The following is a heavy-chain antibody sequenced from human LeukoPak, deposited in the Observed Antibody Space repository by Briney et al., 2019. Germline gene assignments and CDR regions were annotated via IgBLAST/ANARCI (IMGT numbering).Heavy chain of an antibody. V-gene: IGHV4-34*01. J-gene: IGHJ4*02. CDR3: ARLRGYYFGSGTHTGFDY. CDR2: INHSGST. CDR1: GGSFSGYY. Sequence: HSETLSLTCAAYGGSFSGYYWSWLRQPPGKGLEWIGEINHSGSTNYNPSLKSRLTISVDTSKSQFSLKLSSVTAADTAVYYCARLRGYYFGSGTHTGFDYWGQGTLVTVSS. D-gene: IGHD3-10*01.